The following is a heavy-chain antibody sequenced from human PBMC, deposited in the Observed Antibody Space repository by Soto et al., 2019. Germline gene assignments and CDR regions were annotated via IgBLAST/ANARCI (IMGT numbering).Heavy chain of an antibody. V-gene: IGHV3-30*04. CDR2: ISYDGSNK. D-gene: IGHD4-17*01. J-gene: IGHJ3*02. CDR1: GFTFSSYA. Sequence: GGSLRPSCAASGFTFSSYAMHWVRQAPGKGLEWVAVISYDGSNKYYADSVKGRFTISRDNSKNTLYLQMNSLRAVDTAVYYCARGVDYGGNSGGMLGFDIWGQGTMVTVSS. CDR3: ARGVDYGGNSGGMLGFDI.